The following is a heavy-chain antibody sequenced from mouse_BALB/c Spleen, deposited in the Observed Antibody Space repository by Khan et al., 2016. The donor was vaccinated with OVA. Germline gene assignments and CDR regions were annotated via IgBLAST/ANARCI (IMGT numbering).Heavy chain of an antibody. CDR3: TRVHGGF. V-gene: IGHV9-3-1*01. CDR2: INTYTGEP. Sequence: QIQLVQSGPELKKPGETVKISCKASGYTFTNYVMNWVKQAPGKGLKWMGWINTYTGEPTYADDFKGRFAFSLETSASTAYLQINNLKKEDTATYFCTRVHGGFWGQGTTLTVSS. J-gene: IGHJ2*01. CDR1: GYTFTNYV.